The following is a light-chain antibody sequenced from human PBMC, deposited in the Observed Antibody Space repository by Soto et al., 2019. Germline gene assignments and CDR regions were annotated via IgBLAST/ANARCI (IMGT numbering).Light chain of an antibody. Sequence: EVVMTQSPATLSVSPGETATLSCRASQTARSNLAWYQQKPGQAPRLLIYGASTRATGIPARFSGSGSGTEFTLPISSLQSEDFAIYYCQQYNNWPLTFGGGTKVEFK. V-gene: IGKV3-15*01. CDR3: QQYNNWPLT. CDR1: QTARSN. CDR2: GAS. J-gene: IGKJ4*01.